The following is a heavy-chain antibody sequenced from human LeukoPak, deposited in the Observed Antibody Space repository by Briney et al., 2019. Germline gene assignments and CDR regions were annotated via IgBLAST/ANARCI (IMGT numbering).Heavy chain of an antibody. J-gene: IGHJ4*02. D-gene: IGHD5-24*01. Sequence: PGGSLRLSCAASGFAVSSKYMNWVRQAPGKGLEWVTDIYLDGRADYADSVKGRFTISSDNSKITVYLQMNSLKDEDTAVYYCARDAETSLANWGQGTLVTVSP. CDR3: ARDAETSLAN. CDR1: GFAVSSKY. V-gene: IGHV3-66*01. CDR2: IYLDGRA.